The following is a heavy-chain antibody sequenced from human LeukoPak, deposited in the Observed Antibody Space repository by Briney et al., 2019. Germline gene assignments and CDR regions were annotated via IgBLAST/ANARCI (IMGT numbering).Heavy chain of an antibody. CDR1: GGSINNFY. CDR3: AGYVSGSLGAFDI. CDR2: ICYTGST. Sequence: PSETRSLTCTVSGGSINNFYWSWLRQPPGKGLEWIGYICYTGSTSYNPSLKSRVTISLDTSKNQFSLKLSSVTAADTAVYYCAGYVSGSLGAFDIWGQGTMVTVSS. D-gene: IGHD3-10*01. V-gene: IGHV4-59*08. J-gene: IGHJ3*02.